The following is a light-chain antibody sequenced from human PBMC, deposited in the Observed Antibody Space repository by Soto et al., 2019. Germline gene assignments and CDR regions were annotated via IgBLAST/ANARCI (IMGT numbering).Light chain of an antibody. J-gene: IGLJ2*01. V-gene: IGLV2-14*01. Sequence: QSALTQPASVSGSPGQSLTISCTGPSSDVGDYNYVSWYQQHPGKAPKLMIYDVSNRPSGVSNRFSGSKSGNTASLTISGVQAEDEADYYCSSYTSFSTLVVFGGGTKLTVL. CDR1: SSDVGDYNY. CDR2: DVS. CDR3: SSYTSFSTLVV.